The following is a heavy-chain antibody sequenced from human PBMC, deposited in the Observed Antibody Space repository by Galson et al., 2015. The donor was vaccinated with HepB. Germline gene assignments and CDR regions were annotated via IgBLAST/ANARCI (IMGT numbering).Heavy chain of an antibody. J-gene: IGHJ3*02. D-gene: IGHD3-9*01. V-gene: IGHV4-31*03. CDR3: ARGSRPDDILTGDAFDI. Sequence: TLSLTCTVSGGSISSGGYYWSWIRQHPGKGLEWIGYIYYSGSTYYNPSLKSRVTISVDTSKNQFSLKLSSVTAADTAVYYCARGSRPDDILTGDAFDIWGQGTMVTVSS. CDR1: GGSISSGGYY. CDR2: IYYSGST.